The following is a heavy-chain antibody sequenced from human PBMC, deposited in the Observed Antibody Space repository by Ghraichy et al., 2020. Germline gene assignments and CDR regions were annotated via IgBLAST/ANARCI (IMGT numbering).Heavy chain of an antibody. D-gene: IGHD3-16*01. V-gene: IGHV4-59*01. Sequence: ETPSLTCTVSGCSISSYYWSWIRQPPGKGLEWIGYIYYSWSTNYNPSLKSRVTISVDTSKNQFSLNLSSVTAADTAVYYCARDLKFGDFTYAFDIWGPGTMFTVSS. CDR2: IYYSWST. CDR3: ARDLKFGDFTYAFDI. CDR1: GCSISSYY. J-gene: IGHJ3*02.